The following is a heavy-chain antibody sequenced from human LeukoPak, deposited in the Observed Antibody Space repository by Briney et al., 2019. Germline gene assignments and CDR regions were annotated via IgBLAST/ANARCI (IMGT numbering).Heavy chain of an antibody. CDR3: ARDQTHSSSWYYYYYMDV. J-gene: IGHJ6*03. Sequence: PSETLSLTCTVSGGSISSSSYYWGWIRQPPGEGLEWIGSIYYSGSTNYNPSLKSRVTISVDTSKNQFSLKLSSVTAADTAVYYCARDQTHSSSWYYYYYMDVWGKGTTVTISS. CDR1: GGSISSSSYY. V-gene: IGHV4-39*07. D-gene: IGHD6-13*01. CDR2: IYYSGST.